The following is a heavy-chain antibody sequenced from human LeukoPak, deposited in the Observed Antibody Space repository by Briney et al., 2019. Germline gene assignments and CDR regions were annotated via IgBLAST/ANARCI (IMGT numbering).Heavy chain of an antibody. CDR2: IKQDGSEK. Sequence: PGGSLRLCCAASGFTFSSYWMSWVRQAPGEGLEWVANIKQDGSEKYYVDSVKGRFTISRDNAKNSLYLQMNSLRAEDTAVYYCARNRETYYDILTGYYTLGDAFDIWGQGTMVTVSS. D-gene: IGHD3-9*01. CDR3: ARNRETYYDILTGYYTLGDAFDI. CDR1: GFTFSSYW. V-gene: IGHV3-7*02. J-gene: IGHJ3*02.